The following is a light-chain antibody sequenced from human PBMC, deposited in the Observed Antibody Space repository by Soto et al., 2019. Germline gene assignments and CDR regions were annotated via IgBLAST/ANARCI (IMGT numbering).Light chain of an antibody. CDR1: QSISSN. Sequence: SAATLSVSPGERATLSCRASQSISSNLAWYQQKPGQAPRLLMFRTSSRATGFPARFSGSGSGTEFNLTISSLQSDDFGVYYCQQYNNWSRAPFGGGTKVDIK. V-gene: IGKV3-15*01. J-gene: IGKJ4*01. CDR2: RTS. CDR3: QQYNNWSRAP.